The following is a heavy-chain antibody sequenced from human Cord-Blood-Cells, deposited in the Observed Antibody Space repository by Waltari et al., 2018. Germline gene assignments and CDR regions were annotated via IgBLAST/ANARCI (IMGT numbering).Heavy chain of an antibody. CDR1: GGSISSSSYY. Sequence: QLQLQESGPGLVKPSETLSLTCTVSGGSISSSSYYWGLIRQPPGKGLEWIGSIYYSGSTYYNPSLKSRVTISVDTSKNQFSLKLSSVTAADTAVYYCARHCSGGSCFDYWGQGTLVTVSS. CDR3: ARHCSGGSCFDY. CDR2: IYYSGST. D-gene: IGHD2-15*01. J-gene: IGHJ4*02. V-gene: IGHV4-39*01.